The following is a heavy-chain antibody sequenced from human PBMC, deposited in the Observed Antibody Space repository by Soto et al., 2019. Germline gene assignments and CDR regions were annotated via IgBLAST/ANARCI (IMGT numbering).Heavy chain of an antibody. Sequence: QVQLVQSGAEVKRPESSMKVSCKPSGGTFNNYAINWVRQAPGQGLEWMGAIIPISGTTKYAQKFQGRVTITAEKSTSTVYMDLSRLRSEDTAVYYCARWGGLSCSGAVCFKKPFDYGGQGTLVTVSS. V-gene: IGHV1-69*06. D-gene: IGHD2-8*02. CDR3: ARWGGLSCSGAVCFKKPFDY. CDR2: IIPISGTT. J-gene: IGHJ4*02. CDR1: GGTFNNYA.